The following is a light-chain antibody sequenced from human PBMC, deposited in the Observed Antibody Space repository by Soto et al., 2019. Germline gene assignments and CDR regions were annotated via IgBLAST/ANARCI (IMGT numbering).Light chain of an antibody. V-gene: IGKV1-5*03. CDR2: QTS. J-gene: IGKJ4*01. CDR3: EDYSSSSGLT. Sequence: DIHMTQSPSTLSASVGDRVTITCRASQSIGPWLAWYQQKPGKAPELLIFQTSNLKTGVPSRFSGTGSATEFTLTISSLQPDDFATYYCEDYSSSSGLTFGGGTKVEIK. CDR1: QSIGPW.